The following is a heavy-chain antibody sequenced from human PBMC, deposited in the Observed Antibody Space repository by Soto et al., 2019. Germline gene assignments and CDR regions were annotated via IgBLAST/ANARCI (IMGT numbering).Heavy chain of an antibody. Sequence: SETLSLTCTVSGGSISSYYWSWIRQPPGKGLEWIGYIYYSGSTNYNPSLKSRVTISVDTSKNQFSLKLSSVTAADTAVYFCARAPRGNYGYPSYFDYWGQGTLVTVAS. D-gene: IGHD3-10*01. J-gene: IGHJ4*02. CDR3: ARAPRGNYGYPSYFDY. CDR1: GGSISSYY. V-gene: IGHV4-59*01. CDR2: IYYSGST.